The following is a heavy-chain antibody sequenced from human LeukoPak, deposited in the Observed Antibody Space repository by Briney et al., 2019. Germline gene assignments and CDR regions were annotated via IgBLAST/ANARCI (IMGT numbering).Heavy chain of an antibody. CDR3: AIGKNNWFDP. V-gene: IGHV1-2*02. CDR1: GYTFTGYY. J-gene: IGHJ5*02. Sequence: ASVKVSCKASGYTFTGYYMHWVRQAPGQGLEWMGWINPNSGGTNYAQKFQGRVTITADKSTSTAYMELSSLRSEDTAVYYCAIGKNNWFDPWGQGTLVTVSS. CDR2: INPNSGGT.